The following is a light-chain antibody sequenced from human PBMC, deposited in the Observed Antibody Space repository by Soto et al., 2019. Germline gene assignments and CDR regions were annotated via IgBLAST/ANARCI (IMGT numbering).Light chain of an antibody. J-gene: IGKJ3*01. CDR1: QSVSSNY. Sequence: EIVMTQSPGTLSLSPGETATLSCRASQSVSSNYVAWFHQKPGQAPRLLIYGASSRATGVPDRFSASGSGTDFTLTISRLEPEDFAVYYCQQYGRSPFIFGPGTKVDIK. V-gene: IGKV3-20*01. CDR2: GAS. CDR3: QQYGRSPFI.